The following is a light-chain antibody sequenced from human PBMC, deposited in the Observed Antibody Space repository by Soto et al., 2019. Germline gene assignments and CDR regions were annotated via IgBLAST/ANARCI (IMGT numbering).Light chain of an antibody. Sequence: DVVMTQSPLSLPVTLGQPASISCRSSQSLEYSDGNTYLNWFHQRPGQSPRRLIYKVSNRDSGVPDRFSGSASGTDFTLRITTVYADDVRLYYCMQNTPWPPRPFAQGTKVEI. CDR2: KVS. V-gene: IGKV2-30*01. CDR1: QSLEYSDGNTY. CDR3: MQNTPWPPRP. J-gene: IGKJ1*01.